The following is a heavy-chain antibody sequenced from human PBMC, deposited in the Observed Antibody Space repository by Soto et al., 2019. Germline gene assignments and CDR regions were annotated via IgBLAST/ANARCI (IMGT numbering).Heavy chain of an antibody. V-gene: IGHV3-11*05. CDR3: ARDWASYSSGWYR. CDR1: GFTFSDYY. J-gene: IGHJ4*02. Sequence: LRLSCAASGFTFSDYYMSWIRQAPGKGLEWVSYISSSSSYTNYADSVKGRFTISRDNAKNSLYLQMNSLRAEDTAVYYCARDWASYSSGWYRWGQGTLVTVSS. CDR2: ISSSSSYT. D-gene: IGHD6-19*01.